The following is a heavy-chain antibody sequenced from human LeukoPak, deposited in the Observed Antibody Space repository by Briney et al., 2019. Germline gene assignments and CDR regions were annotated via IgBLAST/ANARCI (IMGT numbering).Heavy chain of an antibody. D-gene: IGHD5-18*01. CDR3: ARGLGYNYGTGQPDY. Sequence: NPGGSLRLSCAASGFSFSSYTMNWVRQSPGKGLEWVSSISSSSNYIYYADSVKGRFTISRDSAKNSLYLQMNSLRAEDTAVYYCARGLGYNYGTGQPDYWGQGTLVTVCS. J-gene: IGHJ4*02. CDR1: GFSFSSYT. V-gene: IGHV3-21*06. CDR2: ISSSSNYI.